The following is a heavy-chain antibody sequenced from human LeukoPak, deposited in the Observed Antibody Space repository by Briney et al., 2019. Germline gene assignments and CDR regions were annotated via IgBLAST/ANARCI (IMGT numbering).Heavy chain of an antibody. CDR1: GYRFNGYH. CDR2: INPNSGGT. Sequence: ASVKVSCKTSGYRFNGYHIHWVRQAPGQGLEWMGWINPNSGGTKYAQKFQGRVTMTGDTSISTVYMELSRLRSDDSAVYYCAREDYDILTGYRTKHWFHPWGQGTLVTVFS. V-gene: IGHV1-2*02. J-gene: IGHJ5*02. CDR3: AREDYDILTGYRTKHWFHP. D-gene: IGHD3-9*01.